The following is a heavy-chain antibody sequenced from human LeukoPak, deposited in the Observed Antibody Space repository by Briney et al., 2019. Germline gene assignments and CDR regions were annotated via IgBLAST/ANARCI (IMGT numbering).Heavy chain of an antibody. J-gene: IGHJ4*02. D-gene: IGHD3-3*01. CDR2: IRYDGSNK. CDR3: AKVYTYYDFWSGYYDDY. CDR1: GSTFSSYG. Sequence: PGGSLRLSCAASGSTFSSYGMHWVRQAPGKGLEWVAFIRYDGSNKYYADSVKGRFTISRDNSKNTLYLQMNSLRAEDTAVYYCAKVYTYYDFWSGYYDDYWGQGTLVTVSS. V-gene: IGHV3-30*02.